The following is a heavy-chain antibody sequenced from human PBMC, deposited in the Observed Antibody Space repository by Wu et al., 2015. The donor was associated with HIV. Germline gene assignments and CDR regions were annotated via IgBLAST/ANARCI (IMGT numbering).Heavy chain of an antibody. D-gene: IGHD6-13*01. Sequence: QVQLVQSGAEVKKPGASVKVSCKASGYTFTSYYMHWVRQAPGQGLEWMGIINPSGGSTSYAQKFQGRVTMTRDTSTSTVYMELSSLRSEDTAVYYCARERSSRRYYYYGMDVWGQGTTVTVSS. CDR2: INPSGGST. J-gene: IGHJ6*02. CDR1: GYTFTSYY. V-gene: IGHV1-46*01. CDR3: ARERSSRRYYYYGMDV.